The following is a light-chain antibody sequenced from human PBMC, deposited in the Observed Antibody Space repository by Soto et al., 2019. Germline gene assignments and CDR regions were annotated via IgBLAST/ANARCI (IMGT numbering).Light chain of an antibody. J-gene: IGLJ2*01. CDR3: SSYSSGSTLVV. CDR2: EAT. CDR1: NSDIGSNNF. Sequence: QSVLTQPASVSGSPGQSITISCTGTNSDIGSNNFVSWFQQHSGQVPKLIIYEATNRPSGVSNRFSGSKSGRTASLTISGLQAGDEADYYCSSYSSGSTLVVFGGGTQLTVL. V-gene: IGLV2-14*01.